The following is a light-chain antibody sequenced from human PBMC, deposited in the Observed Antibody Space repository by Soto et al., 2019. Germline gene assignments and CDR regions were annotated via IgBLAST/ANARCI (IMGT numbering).Light chain of an antibody. CDR1: QSVSNNY. CDR2: GAS. Sequence: EIVLTQSPGTLSLSPGEGAALSCRASQSVSNNYVAWYQQKPGQAPRLLIYGASSRATGIPDRFSGSRSGTDFTLTISRLEPEDFAVYSCQQYGGSPPTFGQGTKVEIK. V-gene: IGKV3-20*01. J-gene: IGKJ1*01. CDR3: QQYGGSPPT.